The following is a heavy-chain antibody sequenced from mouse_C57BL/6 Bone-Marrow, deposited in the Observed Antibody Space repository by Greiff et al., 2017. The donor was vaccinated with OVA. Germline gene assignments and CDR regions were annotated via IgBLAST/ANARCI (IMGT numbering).Heavy chain of an antibody. CDR2: IWSGGST. CDR1: GFSLTSYG. D-gene: IGHD1-1*01. Sequence: QVQLQQSGPGLVQPSQSLSITCTVSGFSLTSYGVHWVRQSPGKGLEWLGVIWSGGSTDYNAAFISRLSICTDNSYSQVFFIMNSLQAYDEAIYYCARNPLLLLFDYWGQGTTLTVSS. J-gene: IGHJ2*01. V-gene: IGHV2-2*01. CDR3: ARNPLLLLFDY.